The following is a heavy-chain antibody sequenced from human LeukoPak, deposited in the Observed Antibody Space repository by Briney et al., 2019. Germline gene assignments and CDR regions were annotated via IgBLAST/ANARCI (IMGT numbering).Heavy chain of an antibody. D-gene: IGHD6-13*01. CDR3: ARGESSSSWFDY. CDR1: GGSISSGGYS. CDR2: IYHSGRT. Sequence: SETLSLTCAVSGGSISSGGYSWSWIRQPPGKGLEWIGHIYHSGRTYYNPSLKSRVTISVDRSKNQFSLKLSSVTAADTAVYYCARGESSSSWFDYWGQGTLVTVSS. J-gene: IGHJ4*02. V-gene: IGHV4-30-2*01.